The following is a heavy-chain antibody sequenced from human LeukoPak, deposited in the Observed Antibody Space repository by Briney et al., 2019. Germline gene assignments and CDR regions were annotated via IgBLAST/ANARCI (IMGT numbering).Heavy chain of an antibody. CDR1: GFTVSSNY. D-gene: IGHD3-22*01. J-gene: IGHJ5*02. Sequence: GGSLRLSCAASGFTVSSNYMSWVRQAPGKGLEWVSVIYSGGSTYYADSVKGRFTISRDNSKNTLYLQMNSLRAEGTAVYYCARAPRDRGWFDPWGQGTLVTVSS. CDR3: ARAPRDRGWFDP. V-gene: IGHV3-53*01. CDR2: IYSGGST.